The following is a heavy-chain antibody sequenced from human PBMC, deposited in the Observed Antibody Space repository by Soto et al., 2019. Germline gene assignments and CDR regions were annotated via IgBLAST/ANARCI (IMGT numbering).Heavy chain of an antibody. D-gene: IGHD2-15*01. J-gene: IGHJ3*02. CDR2: IISDESST. CDR3: ATGPTPAFDI. Sequence: GGSLRLSCAASGFTFSTYWMHWVRQAPGKGLVWVSRIISDESSTIYADFVKGRLTISRDNAKNTLYLQMNSLRVEDTAVYYCATGPTPAFDIWGLGTMVTVSS. V-gene: IGHV3-74*01. CDR1: GFTFSTYW.